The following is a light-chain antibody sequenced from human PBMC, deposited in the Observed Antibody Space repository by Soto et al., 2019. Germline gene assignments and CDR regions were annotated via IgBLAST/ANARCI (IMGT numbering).Light chain of an antibody. CDR3: SSYTVRNTWV. CDR2: EVT. V-gene: IGLV2-14*01. J-gene: IGLJ3*02. Sequence: QLVLTQPASVTGSPGQSITISCTATGSDVGGYNRVSWYQQYPGTAPKLMIYEVTNRPSGVSYRFSGSKSVNTASLTISGLQPEDEADYYCSSYTVRNTWVFGGGTKLTVL. CDR1: GSDVGGYNR.